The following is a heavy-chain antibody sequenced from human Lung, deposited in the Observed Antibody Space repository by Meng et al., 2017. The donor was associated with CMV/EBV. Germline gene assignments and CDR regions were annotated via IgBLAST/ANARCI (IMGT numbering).Heavy chain of an antibody. J-gene: IGHJ5*02. D-gene: IGHD3-3*01. Sequence: LSCTVSGDSVSSGPYYWSWIRQPPGKGLEWIGYLYYSGDTNYNPSLKSRVTMSVDTSKNQFSLKLRSVTAADTAVYYCARLLRGYDSVGWFDPWGQGTLVTVTS. CDR2: LYYSGDT. CDR3: ARLLRGYDSVGWFDP. CDR1: GDSVSSGPYY. V-gene: IGHV4-61*01.